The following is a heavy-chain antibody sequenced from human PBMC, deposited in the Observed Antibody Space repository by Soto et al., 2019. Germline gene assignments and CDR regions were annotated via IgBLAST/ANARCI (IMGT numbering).Heavy chain of an antibody. V-gene: IGHV1-46*01. CDR2: IDPSGGRT. D-gene: IGHD3-10*01. J-gene: IGHJ5*02. CDR1: GYIFTNHY. CDR3: ASDNSRDYGSGSKLYNWFDP. Sequence: ASVKVSCKTSGYIFTNHYMHWVRQAPGQGIEWKGIIDPSGGRTWYAEKFQGRVTLNRDTSTSTDYMELRSLRYDDTAVYYCASDNSRDYGSGSKLYNWFDPWGQGTLVTVSS.